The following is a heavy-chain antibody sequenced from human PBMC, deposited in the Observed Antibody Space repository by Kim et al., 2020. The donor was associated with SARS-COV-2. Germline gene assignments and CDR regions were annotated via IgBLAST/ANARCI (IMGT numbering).Heavy chain of an antibody. CDR2: IYYSGST. CDR3: ARVGDRSGYYYGGPYFDY. CDR1: GGSISSGGYY. J-gene: IGHJ4*02. V-gene: IGHV4-31*03. D-gene: IGHD3-22*01. Sequence: SETLSLTCTVSGGSISSGGYYWSWIRQHPGKGLEWIGYIYYSGSTYYNPSLKSRVTISVDTSKNQFSLKLSSVTAADTAVYYCARVGDRSGYYYGGPYFDYWGQGTLVTVSS.